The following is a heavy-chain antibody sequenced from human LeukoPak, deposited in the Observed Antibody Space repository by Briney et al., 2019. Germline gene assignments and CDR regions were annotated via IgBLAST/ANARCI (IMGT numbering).Heavy chain of an antibody. V-gene: IGHV4-38-2*01. D-gene: IGHD6-13*01. CDR2: IYHSGST. J-gene: IGHJ5*02. Sequence: SETLSLTCAVSGYSISSGYCWGWIRQPPGKGLEWIGSIYHSGSTYYNPSLKSRVTISVDTSKNQFSLKLSSVTAADTAVYYCARGVGSSWYNWFDPWGQGTLVTVSS. CDR3: ARGVGSSWYNWFDP. CDR1: GYSISSGYC.